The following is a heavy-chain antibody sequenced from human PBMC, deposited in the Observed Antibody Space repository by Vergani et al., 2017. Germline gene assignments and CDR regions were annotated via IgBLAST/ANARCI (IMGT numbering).Heavy chain of an antibody. CDR2: IWYDGSNK. D-gene: IGHD3-3*01. Sequence: QVQLVESGGGVVQPGRSLRLSCAASGFTFSSYGMHWVRQAPGKGLEWVAVIWYDGSNKYYADSVKGRFTISRDNSKNTLYLQMNSLRAEDTAVYYCARGGIFRVADIYYMDVWGKGTTVTVSS. CDR1: GFTFSSYG. J-gene: IGHJ6*03. V-gene: IGHV3-33*01. CDR3: ARGGIFRVADIYYMDV.